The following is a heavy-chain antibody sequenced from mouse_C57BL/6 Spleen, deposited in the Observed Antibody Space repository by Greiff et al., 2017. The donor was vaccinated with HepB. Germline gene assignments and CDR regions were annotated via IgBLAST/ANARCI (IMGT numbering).Heavy chain of an antibody. CDR2: IYPGSGST. D-gene: IGHD6-1*01. V-gene: IGHV1-55*01. CDR1: GYTFTSYW. J-gene: IGHJ4*01. CDR3: ARSLFPLSMDY. Sequence: QVQLQQSGAELVKPGASVKMSCKASGYTFTSYWITWVKQRPGQGLEWIGDIYPGSGSTNYNEKFKSKATLTVDTSSSTAYMQLSSLTSEDSAVYYCARSLFPLSMDYWGQGTSVTVSS.